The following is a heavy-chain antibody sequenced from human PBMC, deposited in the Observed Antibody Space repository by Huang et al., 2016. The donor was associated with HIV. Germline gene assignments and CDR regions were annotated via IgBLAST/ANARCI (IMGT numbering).Heavy chain of an antibody. CDR3: GRGGHPLNRVVMVQTGFDS. D-gene: IGHD3-16*02. V-gene: IGHV1-3*01. Sequence: QVYLAQSGIEVKKPGASVKTSPGFSLQVSCTTSGYVFSNYAIHWLRQSPGRRVERRGGRNVGNSNKKGSRQRPGRLNKTRDKAATNVCMELSDLTKEETAVYYGGRGGHPLNRVVMVQTGFDSWGPGTAVSVSS. J-gene: IGHJ4*02. CDR2: RNVGNSNK. CDR1: GYVFSNYA.